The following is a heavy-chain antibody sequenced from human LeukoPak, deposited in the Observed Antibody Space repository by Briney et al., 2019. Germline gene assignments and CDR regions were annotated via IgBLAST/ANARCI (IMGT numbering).Heavy chain of an antibody. CDR3: ARERGGRTGYASGDFDF. J-gene: IGHJ4*02. D-gene: IGHD5-12*01. Sequence: SETLSLTCVVSSFSISNGFYWVWIRQPPGKGLEWIGNVFYSGVTYYNPSLMSRVTISVDTSKNQFSLKLTAVTAADTAVYYCARERGGRTGYASGDFDFWGQGVLVTVSS. V-gene: IGHV4-38-2*02. CDR1: SFSISNGFY. CDR2: VFYSGVT.